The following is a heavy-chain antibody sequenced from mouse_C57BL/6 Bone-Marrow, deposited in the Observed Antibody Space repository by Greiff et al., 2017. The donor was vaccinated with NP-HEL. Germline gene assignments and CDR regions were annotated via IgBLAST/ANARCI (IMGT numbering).Heavy chain of an antibody. CDR3: ARGGSNYPG. V-gene: IGHV5-6*01. J-gene: IGHJ3*01. D-gene: IGHD2-5*01. CDR1: GFTFSSYG. CDR2: ISSGGSYT. Sequence: EVKLVESGGDLVKPGGSLKLSCAASGFTFSSYGMSWVRQTPDKRLEWVATISSGGSYTYYPDSVKGRFTISRDNAKNTLYLQMSSLKSEDTAMYYCARGGSNYPGWGQGTLVTVSA.